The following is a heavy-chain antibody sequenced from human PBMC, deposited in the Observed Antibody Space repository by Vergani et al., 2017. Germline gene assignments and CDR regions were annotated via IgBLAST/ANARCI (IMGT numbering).Heavy chain of an antibody. D-gene: IGHD3-22*01. CDR1: GFTFNQYG. J-gene: IGHJ5*02. V-gene: IGHV3-33*01. CDR3: ARGVRLLYYRFDP. CDR2: TWYDGNNK. Sequence: QVQLVESGGGVVQPGRSLRLSCAASGFTFNQYGMHWVRQAPGKGLEWVAVTWYDGNNKQYADSVKGRFTISRDNSKSTMYLQMNSLRDEDTGVYYCARGVRLLYYRFDPWGQGTLVTVSS.